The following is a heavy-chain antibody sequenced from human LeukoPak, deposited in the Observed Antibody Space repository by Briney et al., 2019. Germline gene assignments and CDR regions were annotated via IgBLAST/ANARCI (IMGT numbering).Heavy chain of an antibody. Sequence: GGSLRLSCATSGFSFSSHSMSWVRQAPGKGLEWVANINQAGSVQYYVDSVKGRFTISRDDAKNSLYVQMNSLREEDTAVYYCARVGYSGWNLEYWGQGTLVTVSS. D-gene: IGHD5-12*01. CDR2: INQAGSVQ. J-gene: IGHJ4*02. V-gene: IGHV3-7*01. CDR3: ARVGYSGWNLEY. CDR1: GFSFSSHS.